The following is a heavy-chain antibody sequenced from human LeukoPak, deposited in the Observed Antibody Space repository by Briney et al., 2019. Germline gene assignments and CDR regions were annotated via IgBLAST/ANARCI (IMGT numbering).Heavy chain of an antibody. CDR2: INAGNGNT. J-gene: IGHJ4*02. CDR3: ARDRPPPRAVAGSLDY. Sequence: ASVKVSCKASGYTFTSYAMHWVRQAPGQRLEWMGWINAGNGNTKYSQKFQGRVTITRDTSASTAYMELSSLRSEDTAVYYCARDRPPPRAVAGSLDYWGQGTLVTVSS. D-gene: IGHD6-19*01. V-gene: IGHV1-3*01. CDR1: GYTFTSYA.